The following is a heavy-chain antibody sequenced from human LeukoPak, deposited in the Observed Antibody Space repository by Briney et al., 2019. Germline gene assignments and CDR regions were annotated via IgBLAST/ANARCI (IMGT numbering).Heavy chain of an antibody. CDR2: INIGGTNT. D-gene: IGHD3-10*01. Sequence: KPGGSLRLSCAASGFTFNDYYMSWIRQAPGKGLEWLSYINIGGTNTHYADSVKGRFTISRDNAKKSLYLEMNNLRAEDTAVYYCATDGAGFDTWGRGTLVTVSS. CDR1: GFTFNDYY. J-gene: IGHJ2*01. V-gene: IGHV3-11*01. CDR3: ATDGAGFDT.